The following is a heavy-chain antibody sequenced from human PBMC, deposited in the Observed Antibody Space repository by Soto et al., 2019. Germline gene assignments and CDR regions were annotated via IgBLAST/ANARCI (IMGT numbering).Heavy chain of an antibody. Sequence: PGESLKISCKGSGYSFTSYWSGWVRQMPGKGLEWMGIIYPGDSDTRYSPSFQGQVTISADKSISTAYLQWSSLEASDTAMYYCARHPTAAGGLFYGMDVWGQGTTVTVSS. V-gene: IGHV5-51*01. CDR1: GYSFTSYW. CDR2: IYPGDSDT. CDR3: ARHPTAAGGLFYGMDV. D-gene: IGHD6-13*01. J-gene: IGHJ6*02.